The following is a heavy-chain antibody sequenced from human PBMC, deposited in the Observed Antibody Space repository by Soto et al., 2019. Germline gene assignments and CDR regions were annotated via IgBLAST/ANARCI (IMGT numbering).Heavy chain of an antibody. CDR2: ISAYNGNT. J-gene: IGHJ6*03. CDR1: GYTFTSYG. CDR3: ARVLYYYGSGSYFQTSPYYYYMDV. Sequence: QVQLVQSGAEVKKPGASVKVSCKASGYTFTSYGISWVRQAPGQGLEWMGWISAYNGNTNYAQKLQGRVTMTTDTSTSTAYMELRSLRSDDTAVYYCARVLYYYGSGSYFQTSPYYYYMDVWGKGTTVTVSS. V-gene: IGHV1-18*01. D-gene: IGHD3-10*01.